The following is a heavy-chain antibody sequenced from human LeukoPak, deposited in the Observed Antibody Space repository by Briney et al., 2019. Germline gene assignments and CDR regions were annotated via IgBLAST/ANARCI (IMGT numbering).Heavy chain of an antibody. Sequence: GASVKVSCKASGYTFINYGVTWVRQAPGQGLEWMGWISASDGSTNYAQKLQGRVTMTTETSTSTAYMELRSLRSDDTAVYYCARALSRGYSGYDYGLGYWGQGTLVTVSS. CDR1: GYTFINYG. CDR2: ISASDGST. J-gene: IGHJ4*02. V-gene: IGHV1-18*01. D-gene: IGHD5-12*01. CDR3: ARALSRGYSGYDYGLGY.